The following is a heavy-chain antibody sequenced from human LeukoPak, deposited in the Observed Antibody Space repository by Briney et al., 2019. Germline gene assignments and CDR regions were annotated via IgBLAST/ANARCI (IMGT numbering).Heavy chain of an antibody. CDR3: ARDYWRSIDH. J-gene: IGHJ4*02. V-gene: IGHV3-21*01. CDR1: GFTFSSYS. D-gene: IGHD1-1*01. Sequence: GGSLRLSCAASGFTFSSYSMNWVRQAPGKGLEWVSSISSRSSYIYYADSVKGRFTISRDNAKNSLYLQMNSLRAEDTAVYYCARDYWRSIDHWGQGTLVTVSS. CDR2: ISSRSSYI.